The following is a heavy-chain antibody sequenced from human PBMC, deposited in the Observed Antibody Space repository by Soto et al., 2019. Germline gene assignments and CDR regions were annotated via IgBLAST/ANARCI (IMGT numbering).Heavy chain of an antibody. CDR1: GGSISSYY. CDR3: ARGYYDFWSGYGWFDP. Sequence: SETLSLTCTVSGGSISSYYWSWIRQPPGKGLEWIGYIYYSGSTNYNPSLKSRVTISVDTSKNQFSLKLSSVTAADTAVYYCARGYYDFWSGYGWFDPWGQGTLVTVS. J-gene: IGHJ5*02. CDR2: IYYSGST. V-gene: IGHV4-59*01. D-gene: IGHD3-3*01.